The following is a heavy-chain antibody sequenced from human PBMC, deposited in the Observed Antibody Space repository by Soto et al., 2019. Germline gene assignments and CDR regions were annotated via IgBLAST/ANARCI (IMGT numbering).Heavy chain of an antibody. CDR2: IIPIFGTA. J-gene: IGHJ6*02. D-gene: IGHD2-2*01. Sequence: QVQLVQSGAEVKKPGSSVKVSCKASGGTFSSYAISWVRQAPGQGLEWMGGIIPIFGTANYAQKFQGRVTXPXAXSXCPAYMELSSLSSEDTAVYYCARHVSAAGYYYGMDVWGQGTTVTVSS. V-gene: IGHV1-69*05. CDR1: GGTFSSYA. CDR3: ARHVSAAGYYYGMDV.